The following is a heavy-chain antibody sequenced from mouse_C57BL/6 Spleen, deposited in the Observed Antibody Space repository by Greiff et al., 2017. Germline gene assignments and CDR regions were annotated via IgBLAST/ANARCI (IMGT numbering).Heavy chain of an antibody. CDR3: AKMGDWDRAMDY. J-gene: IGHJ4*01. CDR1: GYTFTSYW. V-gene: IGHV1-50*01. CDR2: IDPSDSYT. D-gene: IGHD4-1*01. Sequence: VQLQQPGAELVKPGASVKLSCKASGYTFTSYWMQWVKQRPGQGLEWIGEIDPSDSYTNYNQKFKGKATLTVDPSSSTAYMQLSSLTSEDSAVYYCAKMGDWDRAMDYWGQGTSVTVSS.